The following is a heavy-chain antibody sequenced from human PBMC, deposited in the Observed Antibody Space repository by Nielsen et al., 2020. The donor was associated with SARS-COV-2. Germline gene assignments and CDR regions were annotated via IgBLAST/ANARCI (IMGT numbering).Heavy chain of an antibody. CDR1: GYTFTNYY. J-gene: IGHJ6*02. V-gene: IGHV1-69*02. CDR3: ARAYSGYDPRHYYYGMDV. Sequence: SVKVSCKASGYTFTNYYMHWVRQAPGQGLEWMGRIIPILGIANYAQKFQGRVTITADKSTSTAYMELSSLRSEDTAVYYCARAYSGYDPRHYYYGMDVWGQGTTVTVSS. D-gene: IGHD5-12*01. CDR2: IIPILGIA.